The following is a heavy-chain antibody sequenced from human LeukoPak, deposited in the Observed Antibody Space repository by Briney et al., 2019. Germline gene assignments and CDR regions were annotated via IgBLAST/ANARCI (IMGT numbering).Heavy chain of an antibody. D-gene: IGHD3-3*01. Sequence: ASVKVSCKASGYTFTGYYMHWVRQAPGQGLEWLGWINPNSGGTNYAQKFQGRVTMTRDTSISTAYMELSRLRSDDTAVYYCARDLPSQHTEYDFWSGYYEYYFDYWGQGTLVTVSS. CDR1: GYTFTGYY. V-gene: IGHV1-2*02. CDR3: ARDLPSQHTEYDFWSGYYEYYFDY. J-gene: IGHJ4*02. CDR2: INPNSGGT.